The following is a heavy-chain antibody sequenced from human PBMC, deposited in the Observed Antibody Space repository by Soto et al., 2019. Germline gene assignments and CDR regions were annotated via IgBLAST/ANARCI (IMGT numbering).Heavy chain of an antibody. J-gene: IGHJ4*02. CDR2: VYYSGSG. V-gene: IGHV4-39*02. D-gene: IGHD6-19*01. CDR3: VSINAGGWYYFDY. CDR1: GGSIDNSTYY. Sequence: LSLTCAVSGGSIDNSTYYWGWIRQPPGKGLEWIGSVYYSGSGYYSPSLKSRVTMSVDSSKNHFSLILDSVTAADTAVYYCVSINAGGWYYFDYWGQGILVTVSS.